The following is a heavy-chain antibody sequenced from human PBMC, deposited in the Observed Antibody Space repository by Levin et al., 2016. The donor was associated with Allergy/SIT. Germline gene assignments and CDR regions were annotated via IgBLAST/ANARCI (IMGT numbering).Heavy chain of an antibody. D-gene: IGHD5-18*01. CDR2: IDPSDSYT. CDR3: ARQGGDTAMVNYYYGMDV. V-gene: IGHV5-10-1*01. Sequence: VRQMPGKGLEWMGRIDPSDSYTNYSPSFQGHVTISADKSISTAYLQWSSLKASDTAMYYCARQGGDTAMVNYYYGMDVWGQGTTVTVSS. J-gene: IGHJ6*02.